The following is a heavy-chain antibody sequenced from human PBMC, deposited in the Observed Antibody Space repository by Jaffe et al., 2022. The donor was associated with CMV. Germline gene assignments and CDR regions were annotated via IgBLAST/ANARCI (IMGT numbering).Heavy chain of an antibody. J-gene: IGHJ4*02. V-gene: IGHV3-7*01. D-gene: IGHD2-15*01. CDR3: ARDSKVWCSGGSCPCDY. Sequence: EVQLVESGGGLVQPGGSLRLSCAASGFTFSNYWMSWVRQAPGKGLEWVANIKQDGSEENYVASVKGRFTISRDNAKNSLYLRMNSLRVEDTAVYYCARDSKVWCSGGSCPCDYWGQGTLVTVSS. CDR1: GFTFSNYW. CDR2: IKQDGSEE.